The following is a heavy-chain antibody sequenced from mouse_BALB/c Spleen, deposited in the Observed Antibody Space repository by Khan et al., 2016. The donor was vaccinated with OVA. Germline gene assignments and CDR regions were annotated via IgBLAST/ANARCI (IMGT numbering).Heavy chain of an antibody. CDR2: ISNGGGNI. CDR1: GFTFSDYY. J-gene: IGHJ4*01. Sequence: EVELVESGGGLVQPGGSLKLSCATSGFTFSDYYMYWFRQTPEKRLEWVAYISNGGGNIYSPVSVKDRFTISRVNAKNTLLLQMSRLKSEDTALYYCERDVYGKVDAMDYWGQGTSVTVSS. CDR3: ERDVYGKVDAMDY. D-gene: IGHD2-10*02. V-gene: IGHV5-12*02.